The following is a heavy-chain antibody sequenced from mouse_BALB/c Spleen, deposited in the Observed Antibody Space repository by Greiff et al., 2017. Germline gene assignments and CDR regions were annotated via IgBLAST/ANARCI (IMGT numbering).Heavy chain of an antibody. Sequence: QVQLQQSGAELARPGASVKLSCKASGYTFTSYWMQWVKQRPGQGLEWIGAIYPGDGDTRYTQKFKGKATLTADKSSSTAYMQLSSLASEDSAVYYCAREVRRGVYAMDYWGQGTSVTVSS. CDR2: IYPGDGDT. CDR3: AREVRRGVYAMDY. V-gene: IGHV1-87*01. J-gene: IGHJ4*01. CDR1: GYTFTSYW. D-gene: IGHD2-14*01.